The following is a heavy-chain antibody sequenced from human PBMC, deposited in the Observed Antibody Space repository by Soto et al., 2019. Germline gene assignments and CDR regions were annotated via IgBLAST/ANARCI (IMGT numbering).Heavy chain of an antibody. CDR2: IYYSGST. CDR1: GGSISSGGYY. J-gene: IGHJ4*02. CDR3: ARGAVGATPVDY. D-gene: IGHD1-26*01. V-gene: IGHV4-31*03. Sequence: SETLSLTCTVSGGSISSGGYYWSWIRQHPGKGLEWIGYIYYSGSTYYNPSLKSRVTISVDTSKNQFSLKLSSVTAADTAVYYCARGAVGATPVDYWGQGTLVTVSS.